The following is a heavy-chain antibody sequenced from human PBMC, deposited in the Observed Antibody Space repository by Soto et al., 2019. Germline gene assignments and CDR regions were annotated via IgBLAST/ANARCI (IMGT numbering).Heavy chain of an antibody. Sequence: EVQLVQSGAEVKTPGESLKISCQASGYSFTNYWIGWVRQMPGKGLEWRGIIYTGDADTRYSPSFQGQVTIPADKSISTAYLQWSSLKASDTAMYYCERRGRSLDWGQGTLVTVSS. V-gene: IGHV5-51*01. CDR3: ERRGRSLD. CDR2: IYTGDADT. CDR1: GYSFTNYW. J-gene: IGHJ4*02. D-gene: IGHD1-26*01.